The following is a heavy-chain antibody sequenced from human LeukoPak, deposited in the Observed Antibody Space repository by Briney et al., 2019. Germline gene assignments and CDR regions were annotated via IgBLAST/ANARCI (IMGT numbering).Heavy chain of an antibody. V-gene: IGHV6-1*01. CDR2: TYYKSKWYD. CDR1: GDSVSSNNAA. J-gene: IGHJ6*02. CDR3: AREGVSMIRGIIFNYYGMDV. Sequence: SQTLSLTCVLSGDSVSSNNAAWNWIRQSPSRGLEWLGRTYYKSKWYDDYAVSVKSRITIKPDTSRNQFSLQLKSVTPEDTAVYYCAREGVSMIRGIIFNYYGMDVWGQGTAVSVSS. D-gene: IGHD3-10*01.